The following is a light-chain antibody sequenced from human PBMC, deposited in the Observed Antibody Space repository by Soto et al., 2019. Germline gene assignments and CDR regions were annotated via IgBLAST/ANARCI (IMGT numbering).Light chain of an antibody. CDR1: QSVSSSS. J-gene: IGKJ1*01. CDR2: GAS. V-gene: IGKV3-20*01. CDR3: QQDGSSWT. Sequence: ESVLTQSPGTLSLSPGERATLSCRASQSVSSSSLAWYQHKPGQAPRLLIYGASSRATGIPDRFSGSGSGTDFTLTISRLEPEDFAVYYCQQDGSSWTFGQGTKV.